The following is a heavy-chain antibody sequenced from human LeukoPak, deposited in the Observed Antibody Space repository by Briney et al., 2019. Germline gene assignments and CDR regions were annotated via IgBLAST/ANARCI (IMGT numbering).Heavy chain of an antibody. V-gene: IGHV1-69*06. CDR3: AKGVSGVVVYYFDQ. CDR2: IIPIFGTA. CDR1: GGTFTSYA. J-gene: IGHJ4*02. Sequence: SVKVSCKSSGGTFTSYAISWVRQAPGQGLEWVGGIIPIFGTANYAQKFHGRVTITVHKSTRTGYMDLSSLRYEDTVVYYCAKGVSGVVVYYFDQWGQRTLVTVSS. D-gene: IGHD3-3*01.